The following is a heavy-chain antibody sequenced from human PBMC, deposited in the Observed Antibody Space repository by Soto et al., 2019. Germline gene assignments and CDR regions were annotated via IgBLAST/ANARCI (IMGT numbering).Heavy chain of an antibody. J-gene: IGHJ4*02. CDR2: VNEDGSEG. V-gene: IGHV3-7*01. CDR1: GFTFSSYY. CDR3: AEWGGGGCDY. D-gene: IGHD3-16*01. Sequence: VQLVESGGGLVQPGWSLRLSCAASGFTFSSYYMSWVRQGQGKGLEWVANVNEDGSEGYYVDSVVDRFTVSRDNAKNSLYPQKNSLRAEGTAVYYGAEWGGGGCDYWGQGPLVTVSS.